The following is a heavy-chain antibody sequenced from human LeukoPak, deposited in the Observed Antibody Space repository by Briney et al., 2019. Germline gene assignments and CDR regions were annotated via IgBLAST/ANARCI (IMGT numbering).Heavy chain of an antibody. V-gene: IGHV3-74*01. J-gene: IGHJ4*02. Sequence: GGSLRLSCAASGFTFSGYWMHWVRQAPGKGLVWVSRINRDGGTTTYADSVKGRFTISRDNAKNTLYLQMNSLRAEDTAVYCCARPHPEPGGFDYWGQGTLVTVSS. CDR1: GFTFSGYW. CDR3: ARPHPEPGGFDY. D-gene: IGHD3-16*01. CDR2: INRDGGTT.